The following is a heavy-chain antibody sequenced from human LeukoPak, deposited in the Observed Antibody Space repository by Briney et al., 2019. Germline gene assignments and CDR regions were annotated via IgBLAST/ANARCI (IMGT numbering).Heavy chain of an antibody. CDR2: IYHSGST. J-gene: IGHJ4*02. Sequence: SQTLSLTCAVSGGSISSGGYSWSWIRQPPGKGLEWIGYIYHSGSTYYNPSLKSRVTISVDKSKNQFSLKLSSVTAADTAVYYCATLIAAAGTNSDYWGQGTLVTVSS. D-gene: IGHD6-13*01. V-gene: IGHV4-30-2*01. CDR1: GGSISSGGYS. CDR3: ATLIAAAGTNSDY.